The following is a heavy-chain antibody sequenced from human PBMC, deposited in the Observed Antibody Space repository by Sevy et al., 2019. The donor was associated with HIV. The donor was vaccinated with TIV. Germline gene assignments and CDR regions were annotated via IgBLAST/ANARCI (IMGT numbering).Heavy chain of an antibody. D-gene: IGHD6-19*01. V-gene: IGHV4-39*01. CDR2: IYYGGST. J-gene: IGHJ3*01. Sequence: SETLSLTCTVSDVSISSGTNYWGWIRQPPGKGLERIGSIYYGGSTYYNPSLKSRVTVSADTSTNQFSLKLTSVTVADTAVYYCARQRGGWYEYDASDVWGQGTMVTVSS. CDR3: ARQRGGWYEYDASDV. CDR1: DVSISSGTNY.